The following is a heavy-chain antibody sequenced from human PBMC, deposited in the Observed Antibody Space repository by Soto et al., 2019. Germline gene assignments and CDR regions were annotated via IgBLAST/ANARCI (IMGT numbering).Heavy chain of an antibody. CDR1: GFTFSTYV. CDR2: IWYDGSDK. V-gene: IGHV3-33*01. D-gene: IGHD2-8*01. CDR3: ARIPWPGHCTNGVRYLPDY. J-gene: IGHJ4*02. Sequence: QVQLVESGGGVVQPGGSLRLSCAASGFTFSTYVMHWVRHAPGKGLEWVALIWYDGSDKYYADSVKGRFTISRDNSNNTLYLQMNSLRAEDTAIYYCARIPWPGHCTNGVRYLPDYWGQGTLVTVSS.